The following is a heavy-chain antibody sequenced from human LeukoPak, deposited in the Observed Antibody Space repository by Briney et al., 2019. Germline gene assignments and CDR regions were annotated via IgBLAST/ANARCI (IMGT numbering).Heavy chain of an antibody. Sequence: PGGSLRLSCAASGFTFSSYAMHWVRQAPGKGLEWVAVISYDGSNKYYADSVKGRFTISRDNSKNTLYLQMNSLRAEDTAVYYCARDRRPFDYWGQGTLVTVSS. V-gene: IGHV3-30-3*01. CDR1: GFTFSSYA. CDR3: ARDRRPFDY. J-gene: IGHJ4*02. CDR2: ISYDGSNK.